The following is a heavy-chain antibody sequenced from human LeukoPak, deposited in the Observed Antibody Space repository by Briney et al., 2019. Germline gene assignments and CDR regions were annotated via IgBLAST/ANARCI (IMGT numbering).Heavy chain of an antibody. CDR3: ARRASYYYGSGSYPNWFDP. Sequence: PSETLSLTCTVSGGSISSYYWSWIRQPPGKGLEWIGYIYYSGSTNYNPSLKSRVTISVDTSKNQFSLKLSSVTAADTAVYYCARRASYYYGSGSYPNWFDPWGQGTLVTVSS. V-gene: IGHV4-59*08. CDR1: GGSISSYY. J-gene: IGHJ5*02. CDR2: IYYSGST. D-gene: IGHD3-10*01.